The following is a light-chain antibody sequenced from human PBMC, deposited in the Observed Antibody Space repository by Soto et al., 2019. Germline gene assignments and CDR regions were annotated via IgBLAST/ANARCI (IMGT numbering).Light chain of an antibody. CDR1: QSVSSSY. J-gene: IGKJ3*01. CDR2: GAS. CDR3: QQYGSSPRT. Sequence: EIVLTQSPGTLSLSPGERATLSCRASQSVSSSYLAWYQQKPGQAPRLLIYGASSRATGIPDRFSGSGYGTDFTRTISRLEPEDFAVYYCQQYGSSPRTFGPGTKVDIK. V-gene: IGKV3-20*01.